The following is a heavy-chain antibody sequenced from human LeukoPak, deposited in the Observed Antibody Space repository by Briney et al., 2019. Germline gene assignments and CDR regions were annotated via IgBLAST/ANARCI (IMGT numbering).Heavy chain of an antibody. CDR1: GFTFSSHW. V-gene: IGHV3-74*01. J-gene: IGHJ6*02. CDR2: INDDGSIT. Sequence: PGGSLRLSCAASGFTFSSHWMHWVRQAPGKGLVWVSRINDDGSITNYADSVKGRFTISRDNAKNTLSLQMNSLRAEDTAVYYCVKRRTSAVGHVADYYYGMDVWGQGTTVTVSS. D-gene: IGHD6-13*01. CDR3: VKRRTSAVGHVADYYYGMDV.